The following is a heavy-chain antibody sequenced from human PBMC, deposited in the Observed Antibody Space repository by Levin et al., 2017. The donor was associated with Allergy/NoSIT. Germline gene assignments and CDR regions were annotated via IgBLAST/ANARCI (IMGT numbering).Heavy chain of an antibody. CDR3: ARGGRGYNWNYYYYYMDV. Sequence: RTSETLSLTCAVSGGSISSSNWWSWVRQPPGKGLEWIGEIYHSGSTNYNPSLKSRVTISVDKSKNQFSLKLSSVTAADTAVYYCARGGRGYNWNYYYYYMDVWGKGTTVTVSS. J-gene: IGHJ6*03. CDR2: IYHSGST. CDR1: GGSISSSNW. V-gene: IGHV4-4*02. D-gene: IGHD1-20*01.